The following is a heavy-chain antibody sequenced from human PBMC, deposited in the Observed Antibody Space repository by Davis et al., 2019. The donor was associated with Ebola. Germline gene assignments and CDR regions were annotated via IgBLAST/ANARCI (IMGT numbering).Heavy chain of an antibody. Sequence: ASVTVSCKASGYTFTSYYMHWVRQAPGQGLEWMGWINPNSGGTNYAQKFQGRVTMTRDTSISTAYMELSRLRSDDTAVYYCARDRRIAVAGTYWFDPWGQGTLVTGSS. CDR2: INPNSGGT. J-gene: IGHJ5*02. D-gene: IGHD6-19*01. V-gene: IGHV1-2*02. CDR1: GYTFTSYY. CDR3: ARDRRIAVAGTYWFDP.